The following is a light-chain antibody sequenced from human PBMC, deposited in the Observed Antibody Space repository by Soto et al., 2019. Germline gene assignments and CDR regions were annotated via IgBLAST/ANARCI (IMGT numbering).Light chain of an antibody. Sequence: EIVLTQSPGTLSLSPGERATLSCIASQSVISSYLAWYQQKPGQAPRLLIYGASSRATGIPDRFSGSGSGTDFTLTISRLEPEDFAVYYCQQYGSSPGTFGQGTKVDIK. CDR2: GAS. V-gene: IGKV3-20*01. CDR1: QSVISSY. CDR3: QQYGSSPGT. J-gene: IGKJ1*01.